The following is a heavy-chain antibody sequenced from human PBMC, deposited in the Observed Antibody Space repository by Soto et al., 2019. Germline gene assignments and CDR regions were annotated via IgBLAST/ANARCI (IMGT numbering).Heavy chain of an antibody. CDR2: IYSGGST. J-gene: IGHJ6*02. V-gene: IGHV3-53*04. CDR3: ARAAVGAAIYYYYYGMDV. CDR1: GFTVSSNY. D-gene: IGHD2-15*01. Sequence: EVQLVESGGGLVQPGGSLRLSCAASGFTVSSNYMSWVRQAPGKGLEWVSVIYSGGSTYYADSVKGRFTISRHNSKNPLCLQMNSLRAEDTAVYYCARAAVGAAIYYYYYGMDVWGQGTTVTVSS.